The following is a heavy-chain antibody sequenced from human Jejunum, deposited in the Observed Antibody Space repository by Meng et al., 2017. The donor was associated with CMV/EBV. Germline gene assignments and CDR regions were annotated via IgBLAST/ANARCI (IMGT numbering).Heavy chain of an antibody. V-gene: IGHV3-66*02. Sequence: VPTHDINWARQAPGKALEWVSITFRAGNTYYTDSVKGRFTVSRDNSKNTLYLQMDSLRVEDTAVYYCGSFTRQLQVVGAIYWYADLWGRGTLVTVSS. CDR3: GSFTRQLQVVGAIYWYADL. J-gene: IGHJ2*01. CDR2: TFRAGNT. CDR1: VPTHD. D-gene: IGHD2-15*01.